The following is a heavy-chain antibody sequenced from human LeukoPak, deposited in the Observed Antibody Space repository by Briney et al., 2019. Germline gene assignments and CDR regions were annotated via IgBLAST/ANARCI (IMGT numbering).Heavy chain of an antibody. CDR3: ARESLEYYYDSSDYYYNY. CDR1: GFTFSSYG. J-gene: IGHJ4*02. CDR2: IWYDGGNK. D-gene: IGHD3-22*01. Sequence: GGSLGLSCAASGFTFSSYGMHWVRQAPGKGLERVAVIWYDGGNKCYADSVKGRFTISRDNSKNTLYLQMNSLRAEDTAVYYCARESLEYYYDSSDYYYNYWGQGTLVTVSS. V-gene: IGHV3-33*01.